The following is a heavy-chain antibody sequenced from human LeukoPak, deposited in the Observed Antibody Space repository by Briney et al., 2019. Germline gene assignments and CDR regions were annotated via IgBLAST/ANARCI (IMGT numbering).Heavy chain of an antibody. D-gene: IGHD6-19*01. CDR3: ARDPPPPDQYSSGWDDAFDI. CDR1: GYTFTSYG. V-gene: IGHV1-18*01. J-gene: IGHJ3*02. Sequence: GASVKVSCKASGYTFTSYGISWVRQAPGQGLEWMGWISAYNGNTNYAQKLQGRVTMTTDTSTSTAYMELRSLRSDDTAVYYCARDPPPPDQYSSGWDDAFDIWGQGTMVTVSS. CDR2: ISAYNGNT.